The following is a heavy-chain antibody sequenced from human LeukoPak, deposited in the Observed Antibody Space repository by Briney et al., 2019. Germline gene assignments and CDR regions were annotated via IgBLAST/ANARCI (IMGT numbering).Heavy chain of an antibody. CDR3: ARRDHTYYDFWSGYYSYYMDV. CDR2: MNPNSGNT. J-gene: IGHJ6*03. Sequence: ASVKVSCKASGYTFTSYDTNWVRQATGQGLEWMGWMNPNSGNTGYAQKFQGRVTMTRNTSISTAYMELSSLRSEDTAVYYCARRDHTYYDFWSGYYSYYMDVWGKGTTVTVSS. V-gene: IGHV1-8*01. D-gene: IGHD3-3*01. CDR1: GYTFTSYD.